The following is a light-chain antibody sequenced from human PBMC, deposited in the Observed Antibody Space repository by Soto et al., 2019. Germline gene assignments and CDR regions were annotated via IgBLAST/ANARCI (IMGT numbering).Light chain of an antibody. J-gene: IGKJ1*01. CDR3: HQYISSPLT. CDR1: QSVSSY. Sequence: EIVLTQSPATLSLSPGERATLSCRASQSVSSYLAWYQQKPGQAPRLLIYDASNRATGIPARFSASGSGTDFTLTITRLEPEDFALYYCHQYISSPLTFGQGTKVDIK. CDR2: DAS. V-gene: IGKV3-11*01.